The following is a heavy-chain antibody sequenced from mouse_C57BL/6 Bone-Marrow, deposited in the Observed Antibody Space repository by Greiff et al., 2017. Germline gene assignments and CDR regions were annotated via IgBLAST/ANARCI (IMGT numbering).Heavy chain of an antibody. CDR1: GFTFTDYY. V-gene: IGHV7-3*01. Sequence: EVKLVESGGGLVQPGGSLSLSCAASGFTFTDYYMSWVRQPPGKALEWLGIIRNKANGYTTEYSASVKGRFTIAIDNSQSILYLQMNALRAEDSATYYCASYTSYSFYAMYYWGQGPSVTVSS. CDR2: IRNKANGYTT. CDR3: ASYTSYSFYAMYY. D-gene: IGHD6-5*01. J-gene: IGHJ4*01.